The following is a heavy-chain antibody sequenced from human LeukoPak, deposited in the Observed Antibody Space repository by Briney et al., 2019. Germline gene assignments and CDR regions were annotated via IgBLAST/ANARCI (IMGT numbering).Heavy chain of an antibody. CDR2: ISVYNGNT. CDR3: AREGSSGWPHNDF. J-gene: IGHJ4*02. D-gene: IGHD6-19*01. CDR1: GYTFTGYG. Sequence: ASVKVSCKASGYTFTGYGISWVRQAPGQGLEWMGWISVYNGNTNYAQKVQGRVTMTTDASTSTVYMELRSLTSDDTAVYYCAREGSSGWPHNDFWGQGTLVIVSS. V-gene: IGHV1-18*01.